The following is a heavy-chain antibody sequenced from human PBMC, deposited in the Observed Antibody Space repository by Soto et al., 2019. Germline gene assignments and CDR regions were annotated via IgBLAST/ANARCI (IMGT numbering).Heavy chain of an antibody. CDR1: GGTFSSYA. CDR3: ASRRGFWSGYSYYYYYGMDV. V-gene: IGHV1-69*13. CDR2: IIPIFGTA. D-gene: IGHD3-3*01. J-gene: IGHJ6*02. Sequence: SVKVSCKASGGTFSSYAISWVRQAPGQGLEWMGGIIPIFGTANYAQKFQGRVTITADESTSTAYMELSSLRSEDTAVYYCASRRGFWSGYSYYYYYGMDVWGQGTTVTVS.